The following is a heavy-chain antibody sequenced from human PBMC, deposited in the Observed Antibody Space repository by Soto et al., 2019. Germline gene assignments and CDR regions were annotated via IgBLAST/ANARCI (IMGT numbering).Heavy chain of an antibody. CDR2: IYYSGST. CDR3: ARDRRFLNWFDT. CDR1: GGSISSGGYY. Sequence: SETLSLTCTVSGGSISSGGYYWSWIRQHPGKGLEWIGYIYYSGSTYYNPSLKSRVTISVDTSKNQFSLKLSSVTAADTAVYYCARDRRFLNWFDTWGQGTLVTVSS. D-gene: IGHD3-3*01. V-gene: IGHV4-31*03. J-gene: IGHJ5*02.